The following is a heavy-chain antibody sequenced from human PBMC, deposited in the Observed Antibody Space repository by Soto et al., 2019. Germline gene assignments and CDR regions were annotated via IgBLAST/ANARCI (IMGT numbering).Heavy chain of an antibody. CDR2: IYTSGST. CDR1: GGSISSYY. V-gene: IGHV4-4*07. D-gene: IGHD4-17*01. J-gene: IGHJ5*02. CDR3: ARTLMTTVTYNWLDP. Sequence: PSETLSLTCTVSGGSISSYYWSWIRQPAGKGLEWIGRIYTSGSTNYNPSLKSRVTMSVDTSKNQFSLKLSSVTAADTAVYYCARTLMTTVTYNWLDPWGQGTLVTVSS.